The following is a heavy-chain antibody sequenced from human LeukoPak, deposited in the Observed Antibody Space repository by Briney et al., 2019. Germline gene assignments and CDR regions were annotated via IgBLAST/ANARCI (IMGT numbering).Heavy chain of an antibody. CDR2: IYYSGST. CDR1: GGSISSGGYY. J-gene: IGHJ6*02. Sequence: SETLSLTCTVSGGSISSGGYYWSWIRQHPGKGLEWIGYIYYSGSTYYNPSLKSRVTISVDTSKNQFSLKLSSVTAADTAVYYCARFSRWSTDYDFWSGYYHNGMDVWGQGTTVTVSS. CDR3: ARFSRWSTDYDFWSGYYHNGMDV. D-gene: IGHD3-3*01. V-gene: IGHV4-31*03.